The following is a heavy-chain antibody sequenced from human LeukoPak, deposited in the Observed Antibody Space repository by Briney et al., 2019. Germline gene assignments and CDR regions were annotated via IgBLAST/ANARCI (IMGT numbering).Heavy chain of an antibody. CDR1: GYTFTGYY. V-gene: IGHV1-2*02. CDR2: INPNSGGT. D-gene: IGHD2-2*01. J-gene: IGHJ5*02. CDR3: ARDLGIPAAIQMWFDH. Sequence: ASVKVSCKASGYTFTGYYMHWVRQAPGQGLEWMGWINPNSGGTNYAQKFQGRVTMTRDTSISTAYMELSRLRSDDTAVYYCARDLGIPAAIQMWFDHWGQGTLVTVSS.